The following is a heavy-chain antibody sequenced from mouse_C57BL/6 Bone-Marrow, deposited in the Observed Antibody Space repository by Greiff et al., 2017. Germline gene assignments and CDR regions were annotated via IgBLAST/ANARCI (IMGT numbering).Heavy chain of an antibody. Sequence: VKLMESGAELVRPGASVTLSCKASGYTFTDYEMHWVKQTPVHGLEWIGAIDPETGGTAYNQKFKGKAILTADKSSSPAYMDFRSLTSEDSAVYYCTTGAGRYYWGQGTTRTGAS. J-gene: IGHJ2*01. V-gene: IGHV1-15*01. CDR1: GYTFTDYE. CDR3: TTGAGRYY. CDR2: IDPETGGT. D-gene: IGHD4-1*01.